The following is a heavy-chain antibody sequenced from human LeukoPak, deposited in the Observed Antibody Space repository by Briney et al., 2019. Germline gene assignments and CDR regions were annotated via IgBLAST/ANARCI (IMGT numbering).Heavy chain of an antibody. D-gene: IGHD3-9*01. V-gene: IGHV3-30*18. CDR1: GFTFSSYG. CDR2: ISYDGSNK. Sequence: GGSLRLSCAASGFTFSSYGMHWVRQAPGKGLEWVAVISYDGSNKYYADSVKGRFTISRDNSKNTLYLQMNSLRAEDTAVYYCAKGGYDILTGYPGYFDYWGQGTLVTVSS. J-gene: IGHJ4*02. CDR3: AKGGYDILTGYPGYFDY.